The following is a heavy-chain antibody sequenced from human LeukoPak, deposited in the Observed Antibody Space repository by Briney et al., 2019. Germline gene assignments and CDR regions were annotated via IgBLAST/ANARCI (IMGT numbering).Heavy chain of an antibody. Sequence: GGSLRLSCAASGFTFSGYGMSWVRQAPGKGLEWVSSISSSSSYIYYADSVKGRFTISRDNAKNSLYLQMNSLRAEDTAVYYCARDSLAHRRVSWFDPWGQGTLVTVSS. CDR3: ARDSLAHRRVSWFDP. CDR1: GFTFSGYG. D-gene: IGHD2-8*01. J-gene: IGHJ5*02. V-gene: IGHV3-21*01. CDR2: ISSSSSYI.